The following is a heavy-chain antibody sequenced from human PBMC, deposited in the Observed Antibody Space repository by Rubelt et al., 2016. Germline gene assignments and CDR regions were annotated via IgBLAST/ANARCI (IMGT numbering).Heavy chain of an antibody. V-gene: IGHV3-7*01. Sequence: EVQLVESGGGLVQPGGSLRLSCAASGFTFSSYWMSWVRQAPGKGLDWVANIKEDGSEKNYVDSVKGRFTSSRDNAKNSMYLQMNSLRAEDTAVYYCTREFSSDPYYFESWGQGTLVTVSS. D-gene: IGHD2-21*02. CDR1: GFTFSSYW. J-gene: IGHJ4*02. CDR2: IKEDGSEK. CDR3: TREFSSDPYYFES.